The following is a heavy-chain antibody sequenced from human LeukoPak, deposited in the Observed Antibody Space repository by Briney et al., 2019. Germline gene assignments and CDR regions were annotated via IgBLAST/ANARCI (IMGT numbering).Heavy chain of an antibody. CDR2: ISGSGAGT. J-gene: IGHJ3*02. V-gene: IGHV3-23*01. D-gene: IGHD3-16*01. CDR1: GFTFNGYA. Sequence: GGSLRLSCAASGFTFNGYAMTWVRQAPGKGLDWVSGISGSGAGTYYADSVKGRFTISRDNSKNTLLLQMNSLRVEDTAVYYCASWGPGRGAFDIWGQGTMVTVSS. CDR3: ASWGPGRGAFDI.